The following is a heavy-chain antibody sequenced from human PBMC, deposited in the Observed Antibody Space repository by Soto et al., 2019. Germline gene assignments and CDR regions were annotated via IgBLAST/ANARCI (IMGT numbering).Heavy chain of an antibody. V-gene: IGHV3-30-3*01. CDR2: ISYDGSNK. J-gene: IGHJ6*02. D-gene: IGHD4-17*01. CDR3: PLGRYGAYSLVGGGYYNGMDV. CDR1: GFTLSSYA. Sequence: QVQLVESGGGVVQPGRSLRVSCAASGFTLSSYAMHWVRQAPGKGLEWVAVISYDGSNKYYADSVKGRFTISRDSSKNTLYLQMNSLRAEDTAVYYCPLGRYGAYSLVGGGYYNGMDVWGQGTTVTVSS.